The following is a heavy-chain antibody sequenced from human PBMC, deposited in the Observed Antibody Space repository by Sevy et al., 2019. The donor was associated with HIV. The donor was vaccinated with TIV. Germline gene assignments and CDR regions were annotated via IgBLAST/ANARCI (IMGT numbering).Heavy chain of an antibody. D-gene: IGHD4-17*01. V-gene: IGHV4-39*01. Sequence: SETLSLTCTVSGGSISSSSYYWGWIRQPPGKGLEWIGSIYYSGSSGSTYYNPSLKSRVTISVDTSKNQCSLKLSSVTAADTAVYYCARHAYGDYLSWGQGTLVTVSS. CDR1: GGSISSSSYY. CDR3: ARHAYGDYLS. J-gene: IGHJ4*02. CDR2: IYYSGSSGST.